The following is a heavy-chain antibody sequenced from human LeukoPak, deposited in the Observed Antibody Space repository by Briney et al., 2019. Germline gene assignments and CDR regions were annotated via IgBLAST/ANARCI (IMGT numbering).Heavy chain of an antibody. V-gene: IGHV3-9*03. CDR3: AKATGYSSGSVDY. Sequence: GRSLRLSCAASGFTFDDYAMPWVRQGPGKGLEWVSGISWNSGSIGYADAVKGRFTISRDNAKNSLYLEMNSLRAEDMAFYYCAKATGYSSGSVDYWGQGTLVTVSS. J-gene: IGHJ4*02. CDR2: ISWNSGSI. CDR1: GFTFDDYA. D-gene: IGHD5-18*01.